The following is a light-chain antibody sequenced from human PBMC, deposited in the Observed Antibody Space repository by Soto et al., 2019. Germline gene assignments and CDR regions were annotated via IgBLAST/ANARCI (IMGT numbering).Light chain of an antibody. CDR3: QSYDSSVTLRV. J-gene: IGLJ1*01. CDR2: GNS. Sequence: QSVLTQPPSVSGAPGQRVTISCSESSSNIGAGYDVHWYQQLPGTAPKLLIYGNSNRPSGVPDRFSGSKSGTSASLAITGLQADDEADYYCQSYDSSVTLRVFGTGTKVTVL. V-gene: IGLV1-40*01. CDR1: SSNIGAGYD.